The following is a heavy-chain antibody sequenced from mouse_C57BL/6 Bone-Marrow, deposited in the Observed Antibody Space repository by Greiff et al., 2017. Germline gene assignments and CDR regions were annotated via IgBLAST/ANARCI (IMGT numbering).Heavy chain of an antibody. V-gene: IGHV5-17*01. CDR2: ISSGSSTI. J-gene: IGHJ3*01. Sequence: EVKLMESGGGLVKPGGSLKLSCAASGFTFSDYGMHWVRQAPEKGLEWVAYISSGSSTIYYADTVKGRFTISRDNAKNTLFLQITSLRSEDTAMYYCARGDEGPLAYWGQGTLVTVSA. CDR1: GFTFSDYG. CDR3: ARGDEGPLAY. D-gene: IGHD3-3*01.